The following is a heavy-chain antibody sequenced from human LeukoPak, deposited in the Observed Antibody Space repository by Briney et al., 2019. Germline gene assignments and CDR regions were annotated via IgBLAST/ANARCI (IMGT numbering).Heavy chain of an antibody. CDR3: ARKGRIYGDYDY. D-gene: IGHD4-17*01. V-gene: IGHV1-2*02. CDR2: INPNSGGT. Sequence: ASVKVSCKASGYTFPDYYIHWVRDAPGPGLEWIGVINPNSGGTHNAQKFQGRVTVTRDTSIRTVYMEMMRLRSDDTAVYYCARKGRIYGDYDYWGRGTLVTVSS. J-gene: IGHJ4*02. CDR1: GYTFPDYY.